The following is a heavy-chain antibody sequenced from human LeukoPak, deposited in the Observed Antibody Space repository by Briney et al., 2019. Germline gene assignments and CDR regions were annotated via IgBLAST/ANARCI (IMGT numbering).Heavy chain of an antibody. Sequence: GGSLRLSCAASGFTFSSYSMNWVRQAPGKGLEWVSSISSSSYIYYADSVKGRFTISRDNAKNSLYLQMNSLRAEDTAVYYCARDHGHSGYSYGGYYYYYMDVWGKGTTVTVSS. CDR3: ARDHGHSGYSYGGYYYYYMDV. CDR1: GFTFSSYS. V-gene: IGHV3-21*01. D-gene: IGHD5-18*01. CDR2: ISSSSYI. J-gene: IGHJ6*03.